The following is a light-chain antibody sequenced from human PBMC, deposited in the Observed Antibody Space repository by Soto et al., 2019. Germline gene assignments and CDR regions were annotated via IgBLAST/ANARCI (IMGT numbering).Light chain of an antibody. V-gene: IGLV2-14*01. CDR2: DVG. J-gene: IGLJ1*01. CDR1: SSDVGGYNY. CDR3: SSYTSSNTEV. Sequence: QSVLTQPASVSGSPGQSITISCTGTSSDVGGYNYVSWYQQHPGKAPQLMIYDVGSRPSGVSNRFSGSKSGNTASLTISGLQAEAEADYYCSSYTSSNTEVFGTGTKVTAL.